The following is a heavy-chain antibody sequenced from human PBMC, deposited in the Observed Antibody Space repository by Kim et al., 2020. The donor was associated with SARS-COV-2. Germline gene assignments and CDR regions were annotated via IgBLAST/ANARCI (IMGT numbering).Heavy chain of an antibody. D-gene: IGHD2-15*01. V-gene: IGHV3-23*01. CDR3: AKDQVSVVTVYYYYGMDV. CDR1: GFTFSSYA. J-gene: IGHJ6*02. CDR2: ISGSGGST. Sequence: GGSLRLSCAASGFTFSSYAMSWVRQAPGKGLEWVSAISGSGGSTYYADSVKGRFTISRDNSKNTLYLQMNSLRAEDTAVYYCAKDQVSVVTVYYYYGMDVWGQGTTVTVSS.